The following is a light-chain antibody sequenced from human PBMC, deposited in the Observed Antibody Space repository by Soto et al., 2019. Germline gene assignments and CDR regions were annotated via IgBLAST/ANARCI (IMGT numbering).Light chain of an antibody. V-gene: IGKV1-39*01. J-gene: IGKJ5*01. Sequence: DIQMTQSPSSLSASVGDRVTITCRASQSISSYLNWYQQKPGKAPKLLIYAASSLRSGVPSRFTGSGSGTEFTLTISSLQPEDFATYSCQQSYSNPFTFGQGTRLEI. CDR1: QSISSY. CDR3: QQSYSNPFT. CDR2: AAS.